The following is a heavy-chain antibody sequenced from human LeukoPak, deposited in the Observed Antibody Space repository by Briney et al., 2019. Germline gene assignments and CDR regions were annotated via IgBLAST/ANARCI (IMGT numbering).Heavy chain of an antibody. D-gene: IGHD3-22*01. CDR3: ARDSHPRYYYDSSGHNWFDP. CDR1: GFTFSSYS. J-gene: IGHJ5*02. Sequence: GGSLRLSCAASGFTFSSYSMNWVRQAPGKGLEWVSSISSSSYIYYADSVKGRFTISKDNAKNSLYLQMNSLRAEDTAVYYCARDSHPRYYYDSSGHNWFDPWGQGTLVTVSS. V-gene: IGHV3-21*01. CDR2: ISSSSYI.